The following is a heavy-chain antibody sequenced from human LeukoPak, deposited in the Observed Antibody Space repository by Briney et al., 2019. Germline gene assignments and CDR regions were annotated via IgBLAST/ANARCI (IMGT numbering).Heavy chain of an antibody. V-gene: IGHV1-46*01. CDR2: MNPSGGGT. CDR1: GYTFTSYY. D-gene: IGHD6-25*01. J-gene: IGHJ4*02. CDR3: ARSPPGYYYSDY. Sequence: ASVKVSCKASGYTFTSYYMHWVRQASGQGLEWMGVMNPSGGGTTYAQKFQGRVTMTRDMSTSTVYMELSSLRSEDTAMYYCARSPPGYYYSDYWGQGTLVTVSS.